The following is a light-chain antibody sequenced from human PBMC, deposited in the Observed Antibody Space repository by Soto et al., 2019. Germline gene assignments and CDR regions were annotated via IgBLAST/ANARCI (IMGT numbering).Light chain of an antibody. CDR2: DGS. V-gene: IGKV1-5*01. J-gene: IGKJ1*01. CDR1: QSISNW. CDR3: QQYDSYPWT. Sequence: DIQMTQSPSTLPASVGDRVTITCRASQSISNWLAWYQQKPGKAPKFLIYDGSTLESGVPARFSGSGSGTEFTLTISSLQPDDFGTYFCQQYDSYPWTFGQGTKVDI.